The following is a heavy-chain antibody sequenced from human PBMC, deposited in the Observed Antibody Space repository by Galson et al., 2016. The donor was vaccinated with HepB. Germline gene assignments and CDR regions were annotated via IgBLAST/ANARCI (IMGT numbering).Heavy chain of an antibody. CDR3: VTGDYAGPFGY. CDR1: GGSITTSSYY. Sequence: SETLSLTCTVSGGSITTSSYYWGWIRQPPGKGLEWIGSIYYTGNTYYNTSLKSRVTISEDTSKNQFSLNLSSVTAADTAVYYCVTGDYAGPFGYWGQGALVTVSS. CDR2: IYYTGNT. V-gene: IGHV4-39*01. J-gene: IGHJ4*02. D-gene: IGHD4-23*01.